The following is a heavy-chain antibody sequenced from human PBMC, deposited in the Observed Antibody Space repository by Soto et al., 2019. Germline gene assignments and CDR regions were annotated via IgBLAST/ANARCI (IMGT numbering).Heavy chain of an antibody. CDR3: AKGGAGLGYFDL. CDR2: ISGSGGST. Sequence: EVQLLESGGGLVQPGGSLRLSCAACGFAFSSYAMSWIRQAPGKGLEWVSAISGSGGSTYYADSVKGRFTISRDNSKNTLYLQMNSLRAEDTAVYYCAKGGAGLGYFDLWGRGTLVTVSS. V-gene: IGHV3-23*01. D-gene: IGHD6-25*01. CDR1: GFAFSSYA. J-gene: IGHJ2*01.